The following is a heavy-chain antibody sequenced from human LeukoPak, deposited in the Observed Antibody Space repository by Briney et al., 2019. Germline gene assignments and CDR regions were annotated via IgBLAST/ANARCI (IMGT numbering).Heavy chain of an antibody. CDR2: ILYVGSNK. D-gene: IGHD2-15*01. V-gene: IGHV3-30-3*01. CDR1: GFTFSSYA. Sequence: PGRSLRLSCAASGFTFSSYAMHWVRQAPGKGLEWVAVILYVGSNKYYADSVKGRFTISRDNSKNTLYLQMNSLRAEDTAVYYGARVRVAAIDYWGQGTLVTVSS. CDR3: ARVRVAAIDY. J-gene: IGHJ4*02.